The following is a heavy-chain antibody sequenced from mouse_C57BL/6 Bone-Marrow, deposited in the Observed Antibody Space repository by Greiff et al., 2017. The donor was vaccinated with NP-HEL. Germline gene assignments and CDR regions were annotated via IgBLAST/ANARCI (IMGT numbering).Heavy chain of an antibody. CDR2: ISYSGST. J-gene: IGHJ2*01. CDR1: GYSITSGYD. CDR3: ARGGDYDGLDY. Sequence: EVQVVESGPGMVKPSQSLSLTCTVTGYSITSGYDWHWIRHFPGNKLEWMGYISYSGSTNYNPSLKSRISITHDTSKNHFFLKLNSVTTEDTATYYCARGGDYDGLDYWGQGTTLTVSS. D-gene: IGHD2-4*01. V-gene: IGHV3-1*01.